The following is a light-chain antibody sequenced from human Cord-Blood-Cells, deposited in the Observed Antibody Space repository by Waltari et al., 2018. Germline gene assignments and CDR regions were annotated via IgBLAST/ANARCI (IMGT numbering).Light chain of an antibody. Sequence: DIQMTQSPSSLSASVGDRVTITCRASQSISSYLNWYQQKPGKAPKLLIYAASSLQSGVPSRFSGSGSGTDFTITISSLQPEDFATYYCQQSYSTPLTSGGGTKVEIK. J-gene: IGKJ4*01. CDR2: AAS. CDR1: QSISSY. V-gene: IGKV1-39*01. CDR3: QQSYSTPLT.